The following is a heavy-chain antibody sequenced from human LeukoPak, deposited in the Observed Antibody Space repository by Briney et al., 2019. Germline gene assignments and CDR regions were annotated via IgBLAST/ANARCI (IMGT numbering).Heavy chain of an antibody. J-gene: IGHJ6*02. Sequence: GGSLRLSCAASGFTFSNAWMKWVRQAPGKGLEWVGWIKSKTGSRTTDYAAPVKGKFTNSRDDSKNTLYLQMDSLKTEDTAVYYCTTASDVWSGYSPLYYYYGMDVWGQGTTVTVSS. CDR3: TTASDVWSGYSPLYYYYGMDV. V-gene: IGHV3-15*01. CDR1: GFTFSNAW. D-gene: IGHD3-3*01. CDR2: IKSKTGSRTT.